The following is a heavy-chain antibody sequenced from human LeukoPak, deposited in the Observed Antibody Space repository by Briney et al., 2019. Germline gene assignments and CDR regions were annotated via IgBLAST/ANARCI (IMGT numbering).Heavy chain of an antibody. D-gene: IGHD3-10*01. CDR3: AKDQVRGVRPLGYFDY. CDR2: ISGSGGST. V-gene: IGHV3-23*01. J-gene: IGHJ4*02. Sequence: PGGSLRLSCAASGFTFSSYAMSWVRQAPGKGLEWVSAISGSGGSTYYADSVKSRFTISRDNSKNTLYLQMNSLRAEDTAVYYCAKDQVRGVRPLGYFDYWGQGTLVTVSS. CDR1: GFTFSSYA.